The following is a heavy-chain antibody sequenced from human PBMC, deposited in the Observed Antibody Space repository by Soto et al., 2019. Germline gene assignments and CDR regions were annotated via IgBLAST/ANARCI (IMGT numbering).Heavy chain of an antibody. J-gene: IGHJ4*02. V-gene: IGHV3-30-3*01. Sequence: QVQLVESGGGVVQPGRSLRLSCAASGFTFSSYAMHWVRQAPGKGLEWVAVISYDGSNKYYADSVKGRFTISRDNSKNPLYLPMSSLRAEDTAVYYWARTSSCWPSQFDYWGQGTLVTVSS. CDR1: GFTFSSYA. D-gene: IGHD6-19*01. CDR2: ISYDGSNK. CDR3: ARTSSCWPSQFDY.